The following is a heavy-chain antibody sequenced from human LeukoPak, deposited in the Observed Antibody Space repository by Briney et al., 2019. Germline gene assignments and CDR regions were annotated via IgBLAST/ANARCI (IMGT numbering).Heavy chain of an antibody. V-gene: IGHV3-48*01. Sequence: GGSLRLSCAASGFTFSNGMHWVRQAPGKGLEWVSYISSSRSTIYYADSVKGRFTISRDNAKNSLYLQMNSLRVEDTAVYYCARTRASPYYFDYWGQGTLVTVSS. J-gene: IGHJ4*02. CDR2: ISSSRSTI. CDR3: ARTRASPYYFDY. CDR1: GFTFSNG.